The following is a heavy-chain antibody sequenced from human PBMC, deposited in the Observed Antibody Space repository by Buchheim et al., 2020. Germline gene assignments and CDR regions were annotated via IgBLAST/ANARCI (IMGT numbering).Heavy chain of an antibody. CDR2: ISGSGGST. D-gene: IGHD1-26*01. CDR1: GFTFSSYA. CDR3: AKDVLHMSGSYPRGPFDY. J-gene: IGHJ4*02. Sequence: EVQLLESGGGLVQPGGSLRLSCAASGFTFSSYAMSWVRQAPGKGLEWVSAISGSGGSTYYADSVKGRFTISRDNSKNTLYLQMNSLRAEDTAVYYCAKDVLHMSGSYPRGPFDYWGQGTL. V-gene: IGHV3-23*01.